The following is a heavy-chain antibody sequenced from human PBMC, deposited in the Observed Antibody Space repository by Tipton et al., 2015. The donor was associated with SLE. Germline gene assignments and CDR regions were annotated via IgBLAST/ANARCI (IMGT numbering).Heavy chain of an antibody. CDR2: VYYSGTT. J-gene: IGHJ5*02. V-gene: IGHV4-59*01. D-gene: IGHD3-22*01. Sequence: TLSLTCTVSGSSITAYYWTWIRQPPGKGLEWIGYVYYSGTTNYNPSLKSRVTILVDTSKNQFSLKLSSVTAADTAVYYCARDSSGGYNWFDPWGQGTLVTVSS. CDR1: GSSITAYY. CDR3: ARDSSGGYNWFDP.